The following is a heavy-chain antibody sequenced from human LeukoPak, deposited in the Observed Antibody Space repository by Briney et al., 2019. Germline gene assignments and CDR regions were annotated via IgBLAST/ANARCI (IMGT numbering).Heavy chain of an antibody. D-gene: IGHD5-12*01. J-gene: IGHJ5*02. CDR1: GGTFSKYA. CDR3: ARAQAGNYDWPLDL. Sequence: GASVKVSCKASGGTFSKYALSWVRQAPGQGLEWMGAIIPFLDTSNYTPKSQDRVTITTDESTSTAYMDLSSLRSDDTAVYYCARAQAGNYDWPLDLWGQGTLVTVSS. V-gene: IGHV1-69*05. CDR2: IIPFLDTS.